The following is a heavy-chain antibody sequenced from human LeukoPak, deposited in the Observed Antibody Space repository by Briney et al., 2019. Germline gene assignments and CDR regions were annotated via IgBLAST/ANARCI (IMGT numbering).Heavy chain of an antibody. Sequence: SETLSLTCTVSGGSISGSYWSWIRQPPGKGLEWIAYIYSRGSTNYNPSLKSRVTISVDTSNNQFSLKVTSVTAADTAVYYCASLASGGSYNIFDYWGQGNLVTVYS. CDR1: GGSISGSY. CDR2: IYSRGST. D-gene: IGHD1-26*01. CDR3: ASLASGGSYNIFDY. J-gene: IGHJ4*02. V-gene: IGHV4-59*01.